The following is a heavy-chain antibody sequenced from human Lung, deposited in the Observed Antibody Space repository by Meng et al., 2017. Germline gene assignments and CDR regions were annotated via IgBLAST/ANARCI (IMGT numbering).Heavy chain of an antibody. J-gene: IGHJ4*02. V-gene: IGHV6-1*01. CDR1: GDSVSSNSAA. D-gene: IGHD6-19*01. CDR2: TYYRSKWYN. Sequence: VHKQQSGQGLVRLSQTLSLTCAIPGDSVSSNSAAWNWIRQSPSRGLEWRGRTYYRSKWYNGYAVSVRSRTTINPDTSKNHFSLQLNSVTPEDTAVYYCARSQQWLDSWGQGTLVTVSS. CDR3: ARSQQWLDS.